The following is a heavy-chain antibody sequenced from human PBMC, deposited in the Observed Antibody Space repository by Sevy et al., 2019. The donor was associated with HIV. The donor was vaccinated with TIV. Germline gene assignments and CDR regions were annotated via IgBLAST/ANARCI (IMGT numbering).Heavy chain of an antibody. CDR3: ATSIAVAGHGSYYYGMDV. D-gene: IGHD6-19*01. V-gene: IGHV5-51*01. CDR2: IYPGDSDT. J-gene: IGHJ6*02. CDR1: GYSFTSYW. Sequence: GESLKISCKGSGYSFTSYWIGWVRQMPGKGLEWMGIIYPGDSDTRYGPSFQGQVTISADKSISTAYLQWSSLKASDTAMYYCATSIAVAGHGSYYYGMDVWGQGTTVTVSS.